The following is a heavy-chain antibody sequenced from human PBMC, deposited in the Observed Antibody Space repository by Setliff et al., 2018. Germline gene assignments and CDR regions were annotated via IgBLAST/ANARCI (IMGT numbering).Heavy chain of an antibody. D-gene: IGHD6-6*01. J-gene: IGHJ4*02. V-gene: IGHV4-34*01. CDR1: GGTFTYYY. CDR2: INHSGTT. Sequence: ASETLSLTCAASGGTFTYYYWTWIRQPPGKGLEWIGEINHSGTTNYNPSLRSRVTISIDSSRFQFSLNLRSVTAADTAVYYCARGRNVAIRLLDSWSRGNLVTVSS. CDR3: ARGRNVAIRLLDS.